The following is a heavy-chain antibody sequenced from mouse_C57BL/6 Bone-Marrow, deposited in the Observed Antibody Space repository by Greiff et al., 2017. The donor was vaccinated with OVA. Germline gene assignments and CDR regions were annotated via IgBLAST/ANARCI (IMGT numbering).Heavy chain of an antibody. V-gene: IGHV5-17*01. CDR3: ARGYLYYAMDY. Sequence: EVKLVESGGGLVKPGGSLQLSCAASGFTFSDYGMHWVRQAPEKGLEWVAYISSGSSTIYYADTVKGRFTISRDNAKNTLFLQMTSLRSEDTAMYYCARGYLYYAMDYWGQGTSVTVSS. D-gene: IGHD5-1*01. CDR2: ISSGSSTI. J-gene: IGHJ4*01. CDR1: GFTFSDYG.